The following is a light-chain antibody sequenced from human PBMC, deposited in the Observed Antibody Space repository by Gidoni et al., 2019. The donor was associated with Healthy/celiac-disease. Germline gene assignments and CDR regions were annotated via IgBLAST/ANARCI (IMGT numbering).Light chain of an antibody. J-gene: IGKJ5*01. CDR3: PQYGSSPRIT. CDR2: GAS. Sequence: EIVLTKSPGTLSLSPGERATLSCRVSQSVSSSYLAWYQQKPGQAPRLLIYGASSRATGIPDRFSGSGSGTDFTLTIIRLEPEDFAVYYCPQYGSSPRITFGQGTRLEIK. V-gene: IGKV3-20*01. CDR1: QSVSSSY.